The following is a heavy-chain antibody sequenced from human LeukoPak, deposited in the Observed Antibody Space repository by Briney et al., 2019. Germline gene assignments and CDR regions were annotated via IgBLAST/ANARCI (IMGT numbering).Heavy chain of an antibody. CDR3: ARATYYYDSSGYYFDY. CDR1: GFTVSSNY. V-gene: IGHV3-53*01. Sequence: GGSLRLSCAASGFTVSSNYMSWVRQAPGKGLEWVSVIYSGGGTYYADSVKGRFTISRDNAKNSLYLQMNSLRAEDTALYYCARATYYYDSSGYYFDYWGQGTLVTVSS. D-gene: IGHD3-22*01. CDR2: IYSGGGT. J-gene: IGHJ4*02.